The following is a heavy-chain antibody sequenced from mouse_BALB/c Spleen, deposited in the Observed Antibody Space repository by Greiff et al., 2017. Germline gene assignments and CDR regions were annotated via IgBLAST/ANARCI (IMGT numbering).Heavy chain of an antibody. J-gene: IGHJ3*01. CDR3: ARDWFAY. CDR2: IWSGGST. CDR1: GFSLTSYG. V-gene: IGHV2-4-1*01. Sequence: VQLQQSGPGLVQPSQSLSITCTASGFSLTSYGVHWVRQSPGKGLEWLGVIWSGGSTDYNAAFISRLSISKDNSKSQVFFKMNSLQADDTAIYYCARDWFAYWGQGTLVTVSA.